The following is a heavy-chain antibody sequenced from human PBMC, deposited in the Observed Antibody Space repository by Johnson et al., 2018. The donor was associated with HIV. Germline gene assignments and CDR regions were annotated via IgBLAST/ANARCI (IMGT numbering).Heavy chain of an antibody. J-gene: IGHJ3*02. CDR1: GFAFSTYG. CDR2: IYSGGST. CDR3: VRGRISMTVVDLRGGAFDI. V-gene: IGHV3-NL1*01. Sequence: QVQLVESGGGVVQPGRSLRLSCAASGFAFSTYGMHWFRQAPGKGLEWVSVIYSGGSTYYADSVKGRFTISRDNSKNTLYLQMNSLRAEDTAIYYCVRGRISMTVVDLRGGAFDIWGQGTTVTVSS. D-gene: IGHD3-22*01.